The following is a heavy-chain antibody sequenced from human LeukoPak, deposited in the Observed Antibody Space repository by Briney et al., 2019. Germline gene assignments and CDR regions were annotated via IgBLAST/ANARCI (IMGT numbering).Heavy chain of an antibody. CDR2: IYTSGVT. CDR3: PGRGSSSGTFDI. CDR1: GGSITNLDYY. J-gene: IGHJ3*02. D-gene: IGHD3-10*01. V-gene: IGHV4-61*02. Sequence: SETLSLTCTVSGGSITNLDYYWPWIRQPAGKRLEWIGRIYTSGVTNYNPSLKSRVTMSVDRSKNEISLHLASLTAADTALYYYPGRGSSSGTFDIWGPGTFVTVSS.